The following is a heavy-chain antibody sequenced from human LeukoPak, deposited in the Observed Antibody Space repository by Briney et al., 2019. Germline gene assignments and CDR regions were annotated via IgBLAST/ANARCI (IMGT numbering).Heavy chain of an antibody. Sequence: EASVKVSCKASGYTFTGYYMHWVRQAPGQGLEWMGWINPNSGGTNYAQKLQGSVTMTRDPSISTPYMELSRLRSDDTAVYYCAAGGYSSGRYFDYWGQGTLVTVSS. V-gene: IGHV1-2*02. D-gene: IGHD6-19*01. CDR2: INPNSGGT. CDR1: GYTFTGYY. J-gene: IGHJ4*02. CDR3: AAGGYSSGRYFDY.